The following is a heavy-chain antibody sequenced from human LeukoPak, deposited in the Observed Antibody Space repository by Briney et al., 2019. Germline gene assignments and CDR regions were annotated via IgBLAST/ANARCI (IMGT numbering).Heavy chain of an antibody. V-gene: IGHV3-23*01. CDR2: IGSSGAAT. CDR1: RFTFSSSA. J-gene: IGHJ5*02. CDR3: AKGFMGATPNWGFDP. Sequence: GGSLRLSCAATRFTFSSSAMHWVRQAPGKGLEWVSGIGSSGAATYYADSVKGRFTISRDNSKNTLYLQMNSPRAEDTAVYYCAKGFMGATPNWGFDPWGQGTLVTVSS. D-gene: IGHD1-26*01.